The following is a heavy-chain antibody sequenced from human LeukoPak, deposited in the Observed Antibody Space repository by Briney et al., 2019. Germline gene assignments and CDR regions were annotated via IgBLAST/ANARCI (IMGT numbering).Heavy chain of an antibody. Sequence: SVKVSCKASGGTFSSYAISWVRQAPGQGLEWMGGIIPIFGTANYAQNVQGRVTITTDESTSTAYMELSSLRSEDTAVYYCARDGEYYDSSGYYSNWFDPWGQGTLVTVSS. D-gene: IGHD3-22*01. CDR2: IIPIFGTA. CDR1: GGTFSSYA. J-gene: IGHJ5*02. CDR3: ARDGEYYDSSGYYSNWFDP. V-gene: IGHV1-69*05.